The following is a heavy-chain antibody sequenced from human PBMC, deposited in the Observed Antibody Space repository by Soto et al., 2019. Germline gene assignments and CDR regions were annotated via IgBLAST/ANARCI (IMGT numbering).Heavy chain of an antibody. V-gene: IGHV3-23*01. CDR2: LSGSGTTT. J-gene: IGHJ4*02. CDR3: ARVESYGWFFDY. Sequence: GGSRRISSRTSRLTFSNHAMAWVRQAPGKGLEWVSSLSGSGTTTYYVDSVKGRFTISRDNSNDTLNLQMSGLRADDTAVYFCARVESYGWFFDYWGQGALVTVSS. D-gene: IGHD3-10*01. CDR1: RLTFSNHA.